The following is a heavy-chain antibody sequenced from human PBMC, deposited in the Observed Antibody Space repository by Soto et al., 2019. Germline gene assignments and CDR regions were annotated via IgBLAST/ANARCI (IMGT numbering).Heavy chain of an antibody. Sequence: GGSLILSCAASGFTFISGAMGWVRQAPGKGLEWVSDIIDSGGSTYYADSVKGRFTISRDNSKSTLYLQMNSLRAEDTALYYCAKERSYYYYYGVDVWGQGTTVTVSS. CDR1: GFTFISGA. CDR2: IIDSGGST. CDR3: AKERSYYYYYGVDV. V-gene: IGHV3-23*01. J-gene: IGHJ6*02.